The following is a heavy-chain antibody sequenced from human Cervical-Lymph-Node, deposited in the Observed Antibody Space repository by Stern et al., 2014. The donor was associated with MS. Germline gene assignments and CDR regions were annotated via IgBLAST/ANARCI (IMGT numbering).Heavy chain of an antibody. D-gene: IGHD3-22*01. J-gene: IGHJ4*02. V-gene: IGHV1-24*01. CDR3: ATPLTRYDSSGFDY. Sequence: VQLVESGAEVKKPGASVKVSCKVSGYTLTELSMHCVRQAPGNRLEWMGGFDPEDGETIYAQKFQGRVTMTEDTSTDTAYMELSSLRSEDTAVYYCATPLTRYDSSGFDYWGQGTLVTVSS. CDR2: FDPEDGET. CDR1: GYTLTELS.